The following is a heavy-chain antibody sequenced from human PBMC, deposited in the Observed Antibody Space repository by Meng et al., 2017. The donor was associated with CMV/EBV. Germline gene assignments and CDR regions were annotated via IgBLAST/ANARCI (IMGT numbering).Heavy chain of an antibody. D-gene: IGHD5-24*01. CDR3: AERDGYKGAFDI. Sequence: GESLKISCTASGFTFGDYAMSWVRQAPGKGLEWVGFIRSKAYGGTTEYAASVKGRFTISRDDSKSIAYLQMNSLKTEDTAVYYCAERDGYKGAFDIWGQGTMVTVSS. V-gene: IGHV3-49*04. CDR1: GFTFGDYA. J-gene: IGHJ3*02. CDR2: IRSKAYGGTT.